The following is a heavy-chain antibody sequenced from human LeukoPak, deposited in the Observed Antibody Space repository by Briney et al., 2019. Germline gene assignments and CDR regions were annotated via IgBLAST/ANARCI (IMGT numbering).Heavy chain of an antibody. Sequence: PSETLSLNCAVYGESFSGYYWNWIRQPPGKGLEWIGEINHSGSTNYSPSLKSRVTISVDTSKNQFSLKLSSVTAADTAVYYCARGDDLYGSGSYHDSWGQGTLVTVSS. CDR3: ARGDDLYGSGSYHDS. V-gene: IGHV4-34*01. CDR2: INHSGST. CDR1: GESFSGYY. D-gene: IGHD3-10*01. J-gene: IGHJ4*02.